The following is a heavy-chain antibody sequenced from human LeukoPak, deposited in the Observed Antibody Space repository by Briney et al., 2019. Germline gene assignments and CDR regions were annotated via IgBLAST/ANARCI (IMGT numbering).Heavy chain of an antibody. CDR1: GFTFSGSA. J-gene: IGHJ4*02. CDR3: TASMINTAMVTDGFDY. Sequence: GGSLRLSCAASGFTFSGSAMHWVRQASGKGLEWVGRIRSKANSYATAYAASVKGRFTISRDDSKNTAYLQMNSLKTEDTAVYYCTASMINTAMVTDGFDYWGQGTLVTVSS. V-gene: IGHV3-73*01. CDR2: IRSKANSYAT. D-gene: IGHD5-18*01.